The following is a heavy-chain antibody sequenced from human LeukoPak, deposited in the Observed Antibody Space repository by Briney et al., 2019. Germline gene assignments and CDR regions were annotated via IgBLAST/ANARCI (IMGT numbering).Heavy chain of an antibody. CDR3: ARVAAPYYYDSSGYHPNYYYGMDV. D-gene: IGHD3-22*01. CDR1: GFTVSSNY. V-gene: IGHV3-66*01. J-gene: IGHJ6*02. CDR2: IYSGGST. Sequence: GGSLRLSCAASGFTVSSNYMSWVRQAPGKGLEWVSVIYSGGSTYYADSVKGRFTISRDNSKNTLYLQMNSLRAEDTAVYYCARVAAPYYYDSSGYHPNYYYGMDVWGQGTTVTVS.